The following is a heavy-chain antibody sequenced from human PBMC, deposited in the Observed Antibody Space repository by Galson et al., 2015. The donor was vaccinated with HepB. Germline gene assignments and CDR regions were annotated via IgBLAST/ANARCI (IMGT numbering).Heavy chain of an antibody. V-gene: IGHV3-21*01. D-gene: IGHD5-12*01. CDR1: GFTFSGYS. J-gene: IGHJ4*02. CDR2: ISSGSTYI. CDR3: ARGDIVGPSHPFFFEY. Sequence: SLRLSCAASGFTFSGYSMNWVRQAPGKGLEWVSSISSGSTYIYYADSVKGRFTVSRDNAKNSLYLQMNSLRAEDTAVYYCARGDIVGPSHPFFFEYWGQGTPVTVSS.